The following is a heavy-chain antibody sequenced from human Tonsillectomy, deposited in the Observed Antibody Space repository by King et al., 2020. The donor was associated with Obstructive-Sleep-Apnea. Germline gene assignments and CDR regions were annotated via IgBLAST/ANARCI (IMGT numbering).Heavy chain of an antibody. CDR1: GFNFDDYA. CDR2: ITWNSGSI. V-gene: IGHV3-9*01. Sequence: VQLVQSGGGLVQPGRSLRLSCAASGFNFDDYAMHWVRQAPGKGLEWVSGITWNSGSIGYGDSVKGRFTISRDNAKNSLYLQMNSLRAEDTALYYCAKDMAEHIVVVTAFDNWGQGTLVTVSS. CDR3: AKDMAEHIVVVTAFDN. J-gene: IGHJ4*02. D-gene: IGHD2-21*02.